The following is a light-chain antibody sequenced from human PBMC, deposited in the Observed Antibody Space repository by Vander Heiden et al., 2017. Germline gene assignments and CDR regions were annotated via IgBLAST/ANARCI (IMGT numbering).Light chain of an antibody. V-gene: IGLV2-14*03. Sequence: QSALTQPASVSGSPRQSITISCAGTSSDVGNDNYVSWYQQHPGKAPKLVIYDVTNRPSGVSNRFSGAKSGNTASLTISGLQPEDEADYYCSSYTTSSTQVFGTGTKVTVL. CDR3: SSYTTSSTQV. J-gene: IGLJ1*01. CDR2: DVT. CDR1: SSDVGNDNY.